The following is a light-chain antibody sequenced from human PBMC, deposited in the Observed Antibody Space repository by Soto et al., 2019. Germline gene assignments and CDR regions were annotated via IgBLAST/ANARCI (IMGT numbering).Light chain of an antibody. CDR2: DVS. V-gene: IGLV2-11*01. J-gene: IGLJ1*01. Sequence: QSVLTQPRSVSGSPGQSVTISCTGTSSDVGGYNYVSWYQQHPGKAPKLMIYDVSKRPSGVPDRFSGSKSGNTASLTISGLPAEDEADYYCCSYAGSYTYVFGTGTQLTVL. CDR1: SSDVGGYNY. CDR3: CSYAGSYTYV.